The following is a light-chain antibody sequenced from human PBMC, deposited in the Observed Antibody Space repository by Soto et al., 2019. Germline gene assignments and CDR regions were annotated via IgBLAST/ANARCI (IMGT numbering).Light chain of an antibody. CDR3: QQSYSTPRT. CDR1: QSISSY. V-gene: IGKV1-39*01. CDR2: AAS. J-gene: IGKJ1*01. Sequence: NQFKQSPASLSASVEDRVTINWRASQSISSYLNWYQQKPGKAPKLLIYAASSLQSGVPSRFSGSGSGTDFTLTISSLQPEDFATYYCQQSYSTPRTFGQGTKVDI.